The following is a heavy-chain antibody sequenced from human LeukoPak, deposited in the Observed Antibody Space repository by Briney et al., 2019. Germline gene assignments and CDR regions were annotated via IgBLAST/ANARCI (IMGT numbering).Heavy chain of an antibody. Sequence: PSETLSLTCTVSGGSISSSSYYWGWIRQPPGKGLEWIGSIYYSGSTYYNPSLKSRVTISVDTSKNQFSLKLSSVTAADTAVYYCARGSRSSGYQRSTSGYYYMDVWGKGTTVTVAS. CDR1: GGSISSSSYY. J-gene: IGHJ6*03. CDR3: ARGSRSSGYQRSTSGYYYMDV. CDR2: IYYSGST. V-gene: IGHV4-39*01. D-gene: IGHD3-22*01.